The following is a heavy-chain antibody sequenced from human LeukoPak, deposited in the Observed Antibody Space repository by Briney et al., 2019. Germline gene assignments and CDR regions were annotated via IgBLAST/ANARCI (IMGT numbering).Heavy chain of an antibody. Sequence: SETLSLTCTVSGYSISSGYYWGWIRQPPGKGLEWIGSIYRSGSTYYNPSLKSRVTMSVDTSKNQFSLKLSSVTAADTAVYYCARSRTFQDWLYYYYYMDVWGKGTTVTVSS. CDR3: ARSRTFQDWLYYYYYMDV. V-gene: IGHV4-38-2*02. J-gene: IGHJ6*03. D-gene: IGHD3-9*01. CDR1: GYSISSGYY. CDR2: IYRSGST.